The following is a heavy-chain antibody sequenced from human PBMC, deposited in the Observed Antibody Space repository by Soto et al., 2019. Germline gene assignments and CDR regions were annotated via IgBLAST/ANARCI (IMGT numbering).Heavy chain of an antibody. CDR1: GFALSGYG. Sequence: PGGSLRLSCAASGFALSGYGMHWVRQAPGKGLEWVAVISNDGRNKYYADSVRGRFTISRDNSKNTLYLQMNSLRAEDTAVYYCARGESPSGGSYWAFGYWGQGTLVTVSS. CDR2: ISNDGRNK. V-gene: IGHV3-30*03. D-gene: IGHD1-26*01. J-gene: IGHJ4*02. CDR3: ARGESPSGGSYWAFGY.